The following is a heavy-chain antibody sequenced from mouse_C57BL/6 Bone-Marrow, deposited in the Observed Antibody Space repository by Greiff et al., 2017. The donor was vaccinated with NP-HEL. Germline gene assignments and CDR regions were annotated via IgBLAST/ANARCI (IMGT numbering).Heavy chain of an antibody. J-gene: IGHJ1*03. V-gene: IGHV5-12*01. D-gene: IGHD1-3*01. CDR3: ARHNYIWYFDV. CDR2: ICNGGGST. Sequence: EVQLVESGGGLVQPGGSLKLSCAASGFTFSDYYMYWVRQTPEKRLEWVAYICNGGGSTYYPDTVKGRSTFSRDTAYNTLYLQLSRLKSEDSAMYYCARHNYIWYFDVWGTGTTVTVSS. CDR1: GFTFSDYY.